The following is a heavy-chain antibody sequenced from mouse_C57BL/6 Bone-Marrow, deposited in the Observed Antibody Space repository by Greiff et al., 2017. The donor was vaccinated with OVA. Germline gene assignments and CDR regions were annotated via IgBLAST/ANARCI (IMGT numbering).Heavy chain of an antibody. CDR2: INHDGSST. Sequence: EVQLVESEGGLVQPGSSMKLSCTASGFTISDYYMAWVRQVPEKGLEWVANINHDGSSTYYLDSLKSRFIISRDNAKNILYLQMSSLKSEDTATYYCARGGSNYCFDYWGQGTTLTVSS. CDR1: GFTISDYY. J-gene: IGHJ2*01. CDR3: ARGGSNYCFDY. D-gene: IGHD2-5*01. V-gene: IGHV5-16*01.